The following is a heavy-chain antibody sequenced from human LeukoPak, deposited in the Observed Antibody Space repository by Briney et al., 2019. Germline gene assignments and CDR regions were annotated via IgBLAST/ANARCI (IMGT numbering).Heavy chain of an antibody. CDR3: AGYCSGGSCYSEDY. V-gene: IGHV4-39*07. J-gene: IGHJ4*02. D-gene: IGHD2-15*01. CDR2: IYYSGST. Sequence: GSIYYSGSTYYNPSLKSRVTISVDTSKNQFSLKLSSVTAADTAVYYCAGYCSGGSCYSEDYWGQGTLVTVSS.